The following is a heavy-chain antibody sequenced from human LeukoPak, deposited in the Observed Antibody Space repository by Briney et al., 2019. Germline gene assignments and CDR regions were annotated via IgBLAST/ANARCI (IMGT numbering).Heavy chain of an antibody. D-gene: IGHD3-9*01. CDR1: GGSISSYY. CDR2: IYTSGST. V-gene: IGHV4-4*07. CDR3: ARGLTYFPEPELYNWFDP. J-gene: IGHJ5*02. Sequence: SETLSLTCTVSGGSISSYYWSWIRQPAGKGLEWIGRIYTSGSTNYNPSLKSRVTMPVDTSKNQFSLKLSSVTAADTAVYYCARGLTYFPEPELYNWFDPWGQGTLVTVSS.